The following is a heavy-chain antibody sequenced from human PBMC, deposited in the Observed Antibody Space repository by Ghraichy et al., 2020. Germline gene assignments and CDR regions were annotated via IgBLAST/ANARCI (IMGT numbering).Heavy chain of an antibody. CDR2: IIPIFGTA. CDR1: GGTFSSYA. D-gene: IGHD6-13*01. Sequence: SVKVSCKASGGTFSSYAISWVRQAPGQGLEWMGGIIPIFGTANYAQKFQGRVTITADESTSTAYMELSSLRSEDTAVYYCAREAAAGTHFDYWGQGTLVTVSS. CDR3: AREAAAGTHFDY. V-gene: IGHV1-69*13. J-gene: IGHJ4*02.